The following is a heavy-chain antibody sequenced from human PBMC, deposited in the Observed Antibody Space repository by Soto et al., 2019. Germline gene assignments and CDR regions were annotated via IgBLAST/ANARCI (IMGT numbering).Heavy chain of an antibody. CDR1: GYNFAVYW. J-gene: IGHJ4*02. Sequence: GESLKISCKGSGYNFAVYWIALVLQMPGKGLELMGIIYPSDSDTRYRPSFQGQVTISADKSISSAYLQWSSLRASDTAMYYCARGRVSTRTFDYWGQGTPVTVSS. CDR2: IYPSDSDT. CDR3: ARGRVSTRTFDY. D-gene: IGHD1-1*01. V-gene: IGHV5-51*01.